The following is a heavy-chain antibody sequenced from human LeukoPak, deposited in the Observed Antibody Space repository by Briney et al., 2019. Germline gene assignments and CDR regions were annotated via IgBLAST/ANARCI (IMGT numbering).Heavy chain of an antibody. CDR2: ISGSGGST. CDR1: GFTFSSYA. Sequence: PGGSLRLSCAASGFTFSSYAMSWVRQAPGKGLEWVFAISGSGGSTYYAVSVKGRFTISRDNSKNTLYLQMNSLRAEDTAVYYCANFFLGYCSSTSCRDAFDIWGQGTMVTVSS. D-gene: IGHD2-2*01. CDR3: ANFFLGYCSSTSCRDAFDI. J-gene: IGHJ3*02. V-gene: IGHV3-23*01.